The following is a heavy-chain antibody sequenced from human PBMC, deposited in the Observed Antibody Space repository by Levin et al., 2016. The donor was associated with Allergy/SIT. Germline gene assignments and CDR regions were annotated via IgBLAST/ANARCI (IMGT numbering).Heavy chain of an antibody. D-gene: IGHD6-13*01. V-gene: IGHV3-23*01. CDR2: ISGSGGST. CDR3: ANALGQQLSYWFDP. J-gene: IGHJ5*02. Sequence: GGSLRLSCAASGFTFSSYAMSWVRQAPGKGLEWVSAISGSGGSTYYADSVKGRFTISRDNSKNTLYLQMNSLRAEDTAVYYCANALGQQLSYWFDPWGQGTLVTVSS. CDR1: GFTFSSYA.